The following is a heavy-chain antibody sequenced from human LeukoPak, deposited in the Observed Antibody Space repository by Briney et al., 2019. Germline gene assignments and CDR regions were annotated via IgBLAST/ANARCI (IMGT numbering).Heavy chain of an antibody. Sequence: SVKVSCKASGGTFSSYAISWVRQAPGQGLEWMGGIIPIFGTANYAQKFQGRVTITADESTSTAYMELSSLRSEDTAVYYCARGDYYGSGSYPHYYYYMDVWGKGTTVTISS. D-gene: IGHD3-10*01. CDR2: IIPIFGTA. CDR1: GGTFSSYA. CDR3: ARGDYYGSGSYPHYYYYMDV. V-gene: IGHV1-69*13. J-gene: IGHJ6*03.